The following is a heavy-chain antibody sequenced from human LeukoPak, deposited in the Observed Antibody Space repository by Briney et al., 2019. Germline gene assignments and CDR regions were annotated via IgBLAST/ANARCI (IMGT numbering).Heavy chain of an antibody. CDR3: ARTDYGDPEANFDY. Sequence: SSETLSLTCTVSGGSISSGGYYWSWIRQHPGKGLEWIGYIYYSGSTYYNPSLKSRVTISVDTSKNQFSLKLSSVTAADTAVYYCARTDYGDPEANFDYWGQGTLVTVSS. CDR1: GGSISSGGYY. D-gene: IGHD4-17*01. J-gene: IGHJ4*02. CDR2: IYYSGST. V-gene: IGHV4-31*03.